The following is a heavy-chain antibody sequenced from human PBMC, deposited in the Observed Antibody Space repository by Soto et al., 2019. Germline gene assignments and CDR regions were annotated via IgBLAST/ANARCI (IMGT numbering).Heavy chain of an antibody. CDR3: VRGGYCSGGSCYWVSFFDY. CDR1: GDSISSGDYF. Sequence: QVQLQESGPGLVKPSQTLSLTCTVSGDSISSGDYFWSWIRQHPGKGPERIGYIYYCGSTCYNSSLKSRITISVDTSKNQFSLKLSSVTAADTAVYYCVRGGYCSGGSCYWVSFFDYWGQGTLVTVSS. D-gene: IGHD2-15*01. V-gene: IGHV4-31*03. J-gene: IGHJ4*02. CDR2: IYYCGST.